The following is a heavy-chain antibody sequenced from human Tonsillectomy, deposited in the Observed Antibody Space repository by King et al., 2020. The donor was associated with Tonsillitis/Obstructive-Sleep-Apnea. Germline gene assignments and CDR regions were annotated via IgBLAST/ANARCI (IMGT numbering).Heavy chain of an antibody. Sequence: VQLQESGPGLVKPSETLSLTCTVSGGSISSYYWSWIRQPPGKGLEWIGYIYYSGSTNYNPSLKSRVTISVDTSKNQFSLKLSSVTAADTAVYYCARGGEDYGAYYWFDPWGQRTLVTVSS. J-gene: IGHJ5*02. CDR1: GGSISSYY. V-gene: IGHV4-59*01. CDR2: IYYSGST. D-gene: IGHD4-17*01. CDR3: ARGGEDYGAYYWFDP.